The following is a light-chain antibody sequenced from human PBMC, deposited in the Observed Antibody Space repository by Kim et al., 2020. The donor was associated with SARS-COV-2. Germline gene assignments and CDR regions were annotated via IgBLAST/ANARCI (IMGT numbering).Light chain of an antibody. CDR3: QQYNSYPWT. J-gene: IGKJ1*01. Sequence: DIQMTQSPSTLSASVGDRVTITCWASQSISGWLAWYQQKPGKAPKLLIYKASSLESGVPSRFSGSGSGTEFTLTVSSLQPDDFATYYCQQYNSYPWTFGQGTKVDIK. CDR1: QSISGW. V-gene: IGKV1-5*03. CDR2: KAS.